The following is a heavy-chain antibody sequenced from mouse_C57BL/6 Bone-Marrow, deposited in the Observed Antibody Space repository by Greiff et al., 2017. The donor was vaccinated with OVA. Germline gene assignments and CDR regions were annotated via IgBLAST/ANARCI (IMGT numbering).Heavy chain of an antibody. CDR1: GYTFTSYG. CDR3: ASYYFDY. Sequence: QVQLKQSGAKLARPGASVKLSCKASGYTFTSYGISWVKQRTGQGLEWIGEIYPRSGNTYYNEKFKGKATLTADKSSSTAYMELRSLTSEDSAVYFCASYYFDYWGQGTTLTVSS. V-gene: IGHV1-81*01. CDR2: IYPRSGNT. J-gene: IGHJ2*01.